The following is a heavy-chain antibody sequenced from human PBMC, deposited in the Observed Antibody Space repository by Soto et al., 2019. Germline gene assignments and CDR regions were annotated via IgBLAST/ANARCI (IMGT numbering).Heavy chain of an antibody. CDR1: GGSISSYY. CDR3: ARVYCISTSCYEGWFDP. CDR2: IYYSGST. J-gene: IGHJ5*02. Sequence: PSETLSLTCTVSGGSISSYYWSWIRQPPGKGLEWIGYIYYSGSTYYNPSLKSRVTISVDTSKNQFSLKLSSVTAADTAVYYCARVYCISTSCYEGWFDPWGQGTLVTVSS. D-gene: IGHD2-2*01. V-gene: IGHV4-59*08.